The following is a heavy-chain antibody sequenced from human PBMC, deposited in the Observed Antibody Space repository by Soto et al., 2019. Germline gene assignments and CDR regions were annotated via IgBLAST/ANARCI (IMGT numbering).Heavy chain of an antibody. J-gene: IGHJ4*02. CDR3: AIIIAVAGTDFDY. CDR1: GGSISSYY. V-gene: IGHV4-4*07. D-gene: IGHD6-19*01. Sequence: SETLSLTCTASGGSISSYYWSWIRHPAGKGLEWIGRIYTSGSTNYNPSLKSRVTMSVDTSKNQFSLKLSSVTAADTAVYHCAIIIAVAGTDFDYWVQGTLVARLL. CDR2: IYTSGST.